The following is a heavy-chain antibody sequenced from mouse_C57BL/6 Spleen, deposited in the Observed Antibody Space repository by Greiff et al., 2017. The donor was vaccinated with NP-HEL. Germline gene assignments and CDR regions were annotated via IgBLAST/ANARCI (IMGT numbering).Heavy chain of an antibody. D-gene: IGHD1-1*01. CDR3: ATPFITTVPYFDY. J-gene: IGHJ2*01. V-gene: IGHV1-26*01. CDR1: GYTFTDYY. CDR2: INPNNGGT. Sequence: VQLQQSGPELVKPGASVKISCKASGYTFTDYYMNWVKQSHGKSLEWIGDINPNNGGTSYNQKFKGKATLTVDKSSSTAYMELRSLTSEDSAVYYCATPFITTVPYFDYWGQGTTLTVSS.